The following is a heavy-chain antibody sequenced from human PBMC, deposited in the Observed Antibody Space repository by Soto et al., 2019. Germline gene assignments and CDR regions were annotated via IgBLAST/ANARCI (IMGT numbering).Heavy chain of an antibody. CDR2: IRSKANSYAT. V-gene: IGHV3-73*01. J-gene: IGHJ4*02. CDR1: GFTFSGSA. Sequence: GGSLRLSCAASGFTFSGSAMHWVRQASGKGLEWVGRIRSKANSYATAYAASVKGRFTISRDDSKNTAYLQMNSLKTEDTAVYYCTRHGGGYCSSTSCSNNWGQGTLVTVS. D-gene: IGHD2-2*01. CDR3: TRHGGGYCSSTSCSNN.